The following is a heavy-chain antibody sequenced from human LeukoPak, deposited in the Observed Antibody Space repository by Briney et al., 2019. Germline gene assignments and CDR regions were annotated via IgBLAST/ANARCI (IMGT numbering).Heavy chain of an antibody. J-gene: IGHJ5*02. V-gene: IGHV1-2*06. CDR3: ARVRCSGGSCYSGLNWFDP. CDR1: GYTFTGYY. CDR2: INPNSGGT. D-gene: IGHD2-15*01. Sequence: ASVKVSCKASGYTFTGYYMHWVRQAPGQGLGWMGRINPNSGGTNYAQKFQGRVTMTRDTSISTAYMELSRLRSDDTAVYYCARVRCSGGSCYSGLNWFDPWGQGTLVTVSS.